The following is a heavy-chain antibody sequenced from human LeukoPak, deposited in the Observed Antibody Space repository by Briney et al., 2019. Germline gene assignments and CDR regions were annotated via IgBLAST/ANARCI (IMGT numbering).Heavy chain of an antibody. CDR2: ISYDGSNK. D-gene: IGHD3-10*01. CDR1: RFTFSTYG. Sequence: GGSLGLSCAASRFTFSTYGMYWVRQAPGKGLEWVAVISYDGSNKYYADSVKGRFTISRDNSKNTLYLQMNSLRPEDTAVYYCAKDLSLLVWFVSGSDAFDIWGQGTMVTVSS. CDR3: AKDLSLLVWFVSGSDAFDI. V-gene: IGHV3-30*18. J-gene: IGHJ3*02.